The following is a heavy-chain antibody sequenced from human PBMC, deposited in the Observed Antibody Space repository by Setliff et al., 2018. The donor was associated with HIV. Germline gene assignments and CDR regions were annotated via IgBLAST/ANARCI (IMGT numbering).Heavy chain of an antibody. CDR1: GFTFSTYW. J-gene: IGHJ4*02. Sequence: HPGGSLRLSCAASGFTFSTYWMIWVRQAPGKGLEWVAKIKQDGSEEYYVDSVKGRFTISRDNAKNSVYLQMNILRVEDTAMYYCTKDHLSGWASDCWGQGTLVTVSS. V-gene: IGHV3-7*01. D-gene: IGHD6-19*01. CDR3: TKDHLSGWASDC. CDR2: IKQDGSEE.